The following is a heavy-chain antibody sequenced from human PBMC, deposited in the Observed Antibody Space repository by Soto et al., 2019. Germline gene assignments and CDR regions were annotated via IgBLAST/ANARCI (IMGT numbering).Heavy chain of an antibody. V-gene: IGHV3-23*01. Sequence: GGSLRLSCAASGFTFSSYAMSWVRQAPGKGLEWVSAISGSGGSTYYADSVKGRFTISRDNSKNTLYLQMNSLRAEDTAVYYCAKVAVVVPAAKNYYYMDVWGKGTTVTVSS. CDR3: AKVAVVVPAAKNYYYMDV. D-gene: IGHD2-2*01. CDR2: ISGSGGST. J-gene: IGHJ6*03. CDR1: GFTFSSYA.